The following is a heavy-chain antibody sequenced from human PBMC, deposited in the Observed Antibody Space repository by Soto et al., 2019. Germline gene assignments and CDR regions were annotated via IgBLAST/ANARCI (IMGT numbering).Heavy chain of an antibody. Sequence: QAQLEESGGGVVQPGTSLRLSCAASAFSFSSSGMHWVRQAPGKGLGWVAAIWDDGGNKYYADSVKGRFTISRDNSKNTLFLQMNSLRAEDTALYYCARGSGSYFAAFYDAWGQGTLVSVSS. J-gene: IGHJ5*02. D-gene: IGHD1-26*01. V-gene: IGHV3-33*01. CDR3: ARGSGSYFAAFYDA. CDR2: IWDDGGNK. CDR1: AFSFSSSG.